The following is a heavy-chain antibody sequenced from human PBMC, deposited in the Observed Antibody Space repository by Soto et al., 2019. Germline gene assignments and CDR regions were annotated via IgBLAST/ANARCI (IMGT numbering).Heavy chain of an antibody. CDR1: GDSVSSDTAA. CDR2: TYYKVDWNN. D-gene: IGHD3-10*01. CDR3: VRVTFIRGMDV. Sequence: SKTLSLTRAISGDSVSSDTAAWVWIRQSPSRGLEWVGRTYYKVDWNNGYARSVESRITIIPDTSQNQFSLDLDSVTPDDTAVCYGVRVTFIRGMDVWGDGTPDT. J-gene: IGHJ6*02. V-gene: IGHV6-1*01.